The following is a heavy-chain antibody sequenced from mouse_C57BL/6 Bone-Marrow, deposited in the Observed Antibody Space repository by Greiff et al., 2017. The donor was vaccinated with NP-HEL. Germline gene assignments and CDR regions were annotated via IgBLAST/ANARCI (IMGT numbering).Heavy chain of an antibody. Sequence: SGPELVKPGASVKMSCKASGYTFTDYNMHWVKQSHGKSLEWIGYINPNNGGTRYNQKFKGKATLTADKSSSTAYMQLSSLTSEDSAVYFYYDYDWYFDVWGTGTTVTVSS. V-gene: IGHV1-22*01. CDR3: YDYDWYFDV. CDR2: INPNNGGT. J-gene: IGHJ1*03. CDR1: GYTFTDYN. D-gene: IGHD2-4*01.